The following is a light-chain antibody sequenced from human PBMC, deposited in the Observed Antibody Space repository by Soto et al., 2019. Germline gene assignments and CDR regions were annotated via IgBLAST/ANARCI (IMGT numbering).Light chain of an antibody. V-gene: IGKV1-6*01. J-gene: IGKJ1*01. CDR2: AAS. CDR1: RDVGSD. CDR3: LQDYGDSWT. Sequence: QMTQSPSSLSASVGEKIIITCRASRDVGSDVSWYQQKPGQAPKLLIYAASNLYTGVPSRFSGSRSGTEFTLTIGRQQPEAFVSYYCLQDYGDSWTCGQGTKVDIK.